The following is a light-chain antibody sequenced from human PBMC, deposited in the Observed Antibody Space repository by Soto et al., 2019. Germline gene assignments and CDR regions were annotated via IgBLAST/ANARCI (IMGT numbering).Light chain of an antibody. CDR1: SSDIGHYDY. Sequence: LTKPASVSGSPGQSITISCTGTSSDIGHYDYVSWYQQHPGKAPKLMIYHVTYRPSGVSNRYSGSKSGNPASLTISGLQADDEADYYCCSLTTSHTYVFGSGTKVTVL. J-gene: IGLJ1*01. CDR3: CSLTTSHTYV. V-gene: IGLV2-14*03. CDR2: HVT.